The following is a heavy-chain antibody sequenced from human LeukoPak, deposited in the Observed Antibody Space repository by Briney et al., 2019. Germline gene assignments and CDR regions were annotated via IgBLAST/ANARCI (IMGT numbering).Heavy chain of an antibody. CDR2: INPGGDNT. CDR1: GYTFTKYY. V-gene: IGHV1-46*01. Sequence: ASVKVSCKASGYTFTKYYIHWVRQAPGQGLEWMGLINPGGDNTNYAQNFQGRVTMTRDTSTSTVYMELSSLRSEDTAVYYCASSMVRGGYYYYMDVWGKGTTVTVSS. D-gene: IGHD3-10*01. CDR3: ASSMVRGGYYYYMDV. J-gene: IGHJ6*03.